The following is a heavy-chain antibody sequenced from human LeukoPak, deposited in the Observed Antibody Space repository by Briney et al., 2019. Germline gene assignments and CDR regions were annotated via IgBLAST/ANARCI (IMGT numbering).Heavy chain of an antibody. CDR1: GYTFTSYD. CDR2: MSPNSGNT. D-gene: IGHD1-7*01. V-gene: IGHV1-8*01. J-gene: IGHJ4*02. CDR3: ARGGRVGTTSDFDY. Sequence: ASVKVSCKASGYTFTSYDINWVRQATGQGLEWMGWMSPNSGNTGYAQKFQGRVTMTRNTSISTAYMELSSLRSEDTAVYYCARGGRVGTTSDFDYWGQGTLVTVSS.